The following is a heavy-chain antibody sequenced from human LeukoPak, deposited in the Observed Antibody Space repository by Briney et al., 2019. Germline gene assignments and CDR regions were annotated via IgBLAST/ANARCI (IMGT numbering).Heavy chain of an antibody. V-gene: IGHV3-21*01. CDR1: GFTFRNYG. CDR3: ARDGAVTNGRYFDY. D-gene: IGHD4-17*01. J-gene: IGHJ4*02. CDR2: ISSSSSYI. Sequence: PGGSLRLSCAASGFTFRNYGMNWVRQAPGKGLEWVSSISSSSSYIYYGDSVKGRFTISRDNAKNSLYLQMNSLRAEDTAVYYCARDGAVTNGRYFDYWGQGTLVTVSS.